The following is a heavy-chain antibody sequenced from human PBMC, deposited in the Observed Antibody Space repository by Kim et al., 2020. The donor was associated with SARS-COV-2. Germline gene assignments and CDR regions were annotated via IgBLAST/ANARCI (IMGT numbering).Heavy chain of an antibody. D-gene: IGHD1-1*01. CDR2: ISGSGTTI. CDR3: ARDRIHLGQLGDAFDI. J-gene: IGHJ3*02. Sequence: GGSLRLSCVASGFTFTNYEMNWVRQAPGKGLEWVSYISGSGTTIYYADSVKGRFTTSRDNARTSLYLEMNSLRVEDTAVYYCARDRIHLGQLGDAFDIWGQGKMVTVSS. CDR1: GFTFTNYE. V-gene: IGHV3-48*03.